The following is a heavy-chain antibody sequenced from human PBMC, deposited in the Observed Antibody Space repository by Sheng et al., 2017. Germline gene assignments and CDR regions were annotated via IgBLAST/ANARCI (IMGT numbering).Heavy chain of an antibody. CDR1: GFIFSSYN. D-gene: IGHD2-2*01. J-gene: IGHJ6*03. Sequence: EVQLVESGGGSVQPGGSLRLSCAASGFIFSSYNMHWVRQAPGKGLEWVSYISSGSPTIYYADSVKGRFTISRDNAKNSLYLQMNSLKAEDTAVYYCARRGPAAMVGRNSFYYHMDVWGQGTTVTVSS. CDR2: ISSGSPTI. V-gene: IGHV3-48*01. CDR3: ARRGPAAMVGRNSFYYHMDV.